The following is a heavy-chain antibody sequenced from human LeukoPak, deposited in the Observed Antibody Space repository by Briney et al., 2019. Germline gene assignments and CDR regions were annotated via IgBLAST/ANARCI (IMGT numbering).Heavy chain of an antibody. J-gene: IGHJ4*02. CDR1: GFTFSSYA. Sequence: GGSLRLSCAASGFTFSSYAMHWVRQAPGKGLEWVAVISYDGSNKYYADSVKGRFTISRDNSKNTLYLQMSSLRAEDTAVYYCARSSRDGYNPDYWGQGTLVTVSS. CDR2: ISYDGSNK. D-gene: IGHD5-24*01. V-gene: IGHV3-30-3*01. CDR3: ARSSRDGYNPDY.